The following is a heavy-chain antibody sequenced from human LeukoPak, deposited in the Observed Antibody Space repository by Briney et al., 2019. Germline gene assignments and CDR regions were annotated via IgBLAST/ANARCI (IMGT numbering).Heavy chain of an antibody. CDR1: GFTFSSYA. Sequence: GGSLRLSCAASGFTFSSYAMSWVRQAPGKGLEWVSTFSGSGGNTYYADSVKGRFTISRDNSKNTLYLQMNSLRPDDTAVYYCAKDYSKTSYYGSGTYYRPNWFDPWGQGTLVTVSS. CDR3: AKDYSKTSYYGSGTYYRPNWFDP. CDR2: FSGSGGNT. D-gene: IGHD3-10*01. V-gene: IGHV3-23*01. J-gene: IGHJ5*02.